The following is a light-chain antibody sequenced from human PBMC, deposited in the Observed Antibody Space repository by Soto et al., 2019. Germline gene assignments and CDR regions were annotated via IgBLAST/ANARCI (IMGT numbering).Light chain of an antibody. CDR3: QQYGGSPYT. V-gene: IGKV3-20*01. Sequence: EIVLTQSPGTLSLSPGERATLSCRASQSVSSNYLAWYQQRPGQAPRLLISGASSGATGIPDRFSGSGSGTDFTLTISSLEPEDFAVYYCQQYGGSPYTFGQGTKLEIK. CDR1: QSVSSNY. J-gene: IGKJ2*01. CDR2: GAS.